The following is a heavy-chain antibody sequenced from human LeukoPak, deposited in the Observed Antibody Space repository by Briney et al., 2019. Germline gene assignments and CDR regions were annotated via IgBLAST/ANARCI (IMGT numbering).Heavy chain of an antibody. V-gene: IGHV4-31*03. CDR2: IYYSGST. CDR3: ARATGYSYYFDY. J-gene: IGHJ4*02. CDR1: GGSVNSGDYY. D-gene: IGHD3-9*01. Sequence: SETLSLTCTVSGGSVNSGDYYWTWIRQRPGKGLEWIGYIYYSGSTYYNPSLKSRVTISVDTSKNQFSLKLSPVTAADTAVYYCARATGYSYYFDYWGQGTLVTVSS.